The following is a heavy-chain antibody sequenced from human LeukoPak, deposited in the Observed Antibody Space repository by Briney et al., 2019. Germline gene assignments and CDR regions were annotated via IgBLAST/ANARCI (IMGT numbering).Heavy chain of an antibody. CDR3: AKDPVLGSSGYYYYFDY. CDR2: INSDGSST. V-gene: IGHV3-74*01. J-gene: IGHJ4*02. CDR1: GFTFSSYW. Sequence: PGGSLRLSCAASGFTFSSYWMHWVRQAPGKGLVWVSRINSDGSSTSYADSVKDRFTISRDNSKNTLYLQMNSLRAEDTAVYYCAKDPVLGSSGYYYYFDYWGQGTLSPSPQ. D-gene: IGHD3-22*01.